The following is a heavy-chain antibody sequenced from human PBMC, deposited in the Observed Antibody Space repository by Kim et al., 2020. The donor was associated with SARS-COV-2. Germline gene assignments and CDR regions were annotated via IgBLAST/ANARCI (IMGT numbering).Heavy chain of an antibody. V-gene: IGHV4-39*01. Sequence: SETLSLTCTVSGGSISSSSYYWGWIRQPPGKGLEWIGSIYYSGSTYYNPSLKSRVTISVDTSKNQFSLKLSSVTAADTAVYYCARHPQYSSSWYGEWYYYYGMDVWGQGTTVTVSS. CDR3: ARHPQYSSSWYGEWYYYYGMDV. CDR1: GGSISSSSYY. CDR2: IYYSGST. D-gene: IGHD6-13*01. J-gene: IGHJ6*02.